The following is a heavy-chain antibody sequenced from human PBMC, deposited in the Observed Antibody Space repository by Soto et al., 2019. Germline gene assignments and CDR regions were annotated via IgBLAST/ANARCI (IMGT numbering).Heavy chain of an antibody. CDR3: ARDAYYDFWSGYPVGYGMDV. D-gene: IGHD3-3*01. V-gene: IGHV3-30-3*01. CDR1: GFTFSSYA. CDR2: ISYDGSNK. Sequence: GGSLRLSCAASGFTFSSYAMHWVRQAPGKGLEWVAVISYDGSNKYYADSVKGRFTISRDNTKNTLYLQMNSLRAEDTAVYYCARDAYYDFWSGYPVGYGMDVWGQGTTVTVSS. J-gene: IGHJ6*02.